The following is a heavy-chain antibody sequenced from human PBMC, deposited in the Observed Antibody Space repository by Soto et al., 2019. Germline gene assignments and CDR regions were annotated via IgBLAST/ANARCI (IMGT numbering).Heavy chain of an antibody. J-gene: IGHJ6*02. Sequence: EVQLLESGGGLVQPGGSLRLSCAASGFTFSSHAMSWVRQAPGKGLEWVSAISGSGGSTYYADSVKGRFTISRDNSKNTLYLQMNSLRAEDTAVYYCAKDSVVVVAAKLNYYYGMDVWGQGTTVTVSS. CDR3: AKDSVVVVAAKLNYYYGMDV. D-gene: IGHD2-15*01. V-gene: IGHV3-23*01. CDR2: ISGSGGST. CDR1: GFTFSSHA.